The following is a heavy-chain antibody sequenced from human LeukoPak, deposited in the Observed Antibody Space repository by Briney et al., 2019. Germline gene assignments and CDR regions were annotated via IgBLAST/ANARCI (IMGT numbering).Heavy chain of an antibody. CDR1: GGSFSGYY. CDR2: INHSGST. J-gene: IGHJ4*02. Sequence: SETLSPTCAVYGGSFSGYYWSWIRQPPGKGLEWIGEINHSGSTNYNPPLKSRVTISVDTSKNQFSLKLSSVTAADTAVYYCARGRRWLQLPFDYWGQGTLVTVSS. V-gene: IGHV4-34*01. D-gene: IGHD5-24*01. CDR3: ARGRRWLQLPFDY.